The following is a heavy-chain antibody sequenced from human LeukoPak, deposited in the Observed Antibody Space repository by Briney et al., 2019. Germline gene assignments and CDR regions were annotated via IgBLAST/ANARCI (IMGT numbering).Heavy chain of an antibody. CDR2: INHSGST. D-gene: IGHD5-24*01. V-gene: IGHV4-34*01. Sequence: PSETLSLTCAVYGGSFSGYYWSWIRQPPGKGLEWIGEINHSGSTNYTPSLKSRVTISVDTSKNQFSPKLSSVTAADTAVYYCARLEMATITALDYWGQGTLVTVSS. CDR1: GGSFSGYY. J-gene: IGHJ4*02. CDR3: ARLEMATITALDY.